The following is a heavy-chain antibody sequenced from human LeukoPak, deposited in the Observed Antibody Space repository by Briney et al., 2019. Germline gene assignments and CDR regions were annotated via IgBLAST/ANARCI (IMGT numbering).Heavy chain of an antibody. V-gene: IGHV3-20*04. CDR2: INWSGGRT. Sequence: GGSLRLSCAASGLTVSTNYMSWVRQAPGKGLEWVSGINWSGGRTGYADSLKGRFTISRDNAKNTLYLQMNSLRDEDTALYYCARDLTTSDNWGQGTLVTVSS. J-gene: IGHJ4*02. CDR1: GLTVSTNY. CDR3: ARDLTTSDN. D-gene: IGHD1/OR15-1a*01.